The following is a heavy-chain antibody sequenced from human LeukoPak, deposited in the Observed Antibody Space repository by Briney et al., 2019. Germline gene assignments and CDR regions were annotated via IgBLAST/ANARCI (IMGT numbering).Heavy chain of an antibody. CDR3: AKDDPFLDTAMDYDAFDI. J-gene: IGHJ3*02. Sequence: GGSLRLSCAASGFTFSSYAMSWVRQAPGKGLEWVSAISGSGGSTYYADSVKGRFTISRDNSKNTLYLQMNSLRAEDTAVYYCAKDDPFLDTAMDYDAFDIWGQGTMVTVSS. D-gene: IGHD5-18*01. CDR2: ISGSGGST. CDR1: GFTFSSYA. V-gene: IGHV3-23*01.